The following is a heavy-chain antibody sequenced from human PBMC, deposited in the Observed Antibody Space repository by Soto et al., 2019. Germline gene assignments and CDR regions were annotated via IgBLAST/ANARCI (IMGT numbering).Heavy chain of an antibody. J-gene: IGHJ2*01. D-gene: IGHD3-16*01. CDR3: ANGTVAYVSWYFDL. Sequence: DVQLVESGGGLVQPGRSLRLSCAASGFIFDDYAMHWVRQAPGKGLEWVSGLSWNSDNISYADSVKGRLTSSRDNAETSLYLPMNSLRPEDTALYYCANGTVAYVSWYFDLWGGGTLVTVSS. CDR2: LSWNSDNI. V-gene: IGHV3-9*01. CDR1: GFIFDDYA.